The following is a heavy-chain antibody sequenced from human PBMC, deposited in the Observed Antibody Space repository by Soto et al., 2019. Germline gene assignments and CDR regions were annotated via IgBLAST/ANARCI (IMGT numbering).Heavy chain of an antibody. J-gene: IGHJ6*02. CDR3: ARGHFGVTMDV. CDR2: VNGGGDIT. CDR1: EFTFSSYT. Sequence: GGSLRLSCAASEFTFSSYTMIWVRQAPGKGLEWVSGVNGGGDITYYAESVKGRFTISRDNSKNTLYLQMNSLRAEDTAVFYCARGHFGVTMDVWGQGTTVTVSS. V-gene: IGHV3-23*01. D-gene: IGHD3-3*01.